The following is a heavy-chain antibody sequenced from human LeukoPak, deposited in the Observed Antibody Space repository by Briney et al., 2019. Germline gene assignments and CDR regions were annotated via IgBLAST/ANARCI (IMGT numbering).Heavy chain of an antibody. CDR1: GGIFNSYT. Sequence: ASVKVSCKASGGIFNSYTVGWVRQAPGKRFEWMGRFIPILDKADYSQRFRGRVTISADKSTTTVYMEVHRLRSDDTAVYYCARDGLPGDGMDVWGQGTTVTVSS. D-gene: IGHD7-27*01. V-gene: IGHV1-69*08. J-gene: IGHJ6*02. CDR2: FIPILDKA. CDR3: ARDGLPGDGMDV.